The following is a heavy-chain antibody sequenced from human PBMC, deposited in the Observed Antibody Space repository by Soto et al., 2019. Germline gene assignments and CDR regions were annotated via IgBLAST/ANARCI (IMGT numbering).Heavy chain of an antibody. D-gene: IGHD3-22*01. Sequence: SETLSLTCAVHGGSFSGSYWSWIRPPPGKGLEWIGEINHSGNTNYNPSLKSRVTISVDTSKNQFSLKLSSVTAADTAVYYCARHNYDGSGYYYYYYGMDVWGQGTTVT. CDR3: ARHNYDGSGYYYYYYGMDV. J-gene: IGHJ6*02. CDR1: GGSFSGSY. V-gene: IGHV4-34*01. CDR2: INHSGNT.